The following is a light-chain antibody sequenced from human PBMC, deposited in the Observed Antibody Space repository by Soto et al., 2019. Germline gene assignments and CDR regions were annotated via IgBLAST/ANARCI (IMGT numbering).Light chain of an antibody. J-gene: IGKJ1*01. V-gene: IGKV3D-20*02. CDR3: HQRQSWPRT. Sequence: EIVLTQSPGTLSLSPGERATLSCRASQSVSSAYLAWYQQKPGQAPRLLIYDVSSRATGIPDRFSGSGSGTDFTLTISDVQPEDFALYYCHQRQSWPRTFGQGTKVDIK. CDR1: QSVSSAY. CDR2: DVS.